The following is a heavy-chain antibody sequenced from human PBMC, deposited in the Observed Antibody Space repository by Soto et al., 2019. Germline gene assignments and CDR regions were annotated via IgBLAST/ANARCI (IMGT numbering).Heavy chain of an antibody. D-gene: IGHD6-13*01. V-gene: IGHV4-34*01. Sequence: PSETLSLTCAVYGGSFSGYYWSWIRQPPGKGLEWIGEINHSGSTNYNPSLKSRVTISVDTSKNQFSLKLSSVTAADTAVYYCARGPANGYYSSSFSYYYYGMHVWGQGTTVTVSS. CDR3: ARGPANGYYSSSFSYYYYGMHV. CDR2: INHSGST. CDR1: GGSFSGYY. J-gene: IGHJ6*02.